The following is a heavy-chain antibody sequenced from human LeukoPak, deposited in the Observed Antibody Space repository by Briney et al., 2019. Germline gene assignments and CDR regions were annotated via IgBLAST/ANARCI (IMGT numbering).Heavy chain of an antibody. J-gene: IGHJ5*02. V-gene: IGHV1-69*04. CDR3: ARQGAVAGTRNWFDP. CDR1: GGTFSSYA. CDR2: IIPILGIA. Sequence: ASVKVSCKASGGTFSSYAISWVRQAPGQGLEWMGRIIPILGIANYAQKFQGRVTITADKSTSTAYMELSSLRSEDTAVYYCARQGAVAGTRNWFDPWGQGTLVTVSS. D-gene: IGHD6-19*01.